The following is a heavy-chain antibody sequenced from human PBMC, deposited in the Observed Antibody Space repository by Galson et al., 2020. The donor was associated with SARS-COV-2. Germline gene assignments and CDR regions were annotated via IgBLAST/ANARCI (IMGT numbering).Heavy chain of an antibody. V-gene: IGHV3-66*02. D-gene: IGHD4-4*01. J-gene: IGHJ6*03. Sequence: GGSLRLSCAASGFSVTTHYITWVCQAPGKGLEWVSVLFNDGDPFYADYVRGRFTISRDSSMNTVYLQMNSLRSDDTALYYCATQTVPDFSYYYMDVWGKGTTFTISS. CDR1: GFSVTTHY. CDR3: ATQTVPDFSYYYMDV. CDR2: LFNDGDP.